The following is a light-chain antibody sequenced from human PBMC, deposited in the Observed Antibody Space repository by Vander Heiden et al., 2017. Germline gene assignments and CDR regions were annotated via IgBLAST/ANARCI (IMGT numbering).Light chain of an antibody. V-gene: IGKV1-9*01. J-gene: IGKJ1*01. CDR3: QQLNSYPRT. CDR2: AAS. CDR1: QGISSY. Sequence: DIQLTQSPSLLSASVGDRVTITCRASQGISSYLAWYQQKPGKAPKLLIYAASTLQSGVPSRFSCSGSGTEFTLTISSLQPEYFATYYCQQLNSYPRTFGQGTKVEIK.